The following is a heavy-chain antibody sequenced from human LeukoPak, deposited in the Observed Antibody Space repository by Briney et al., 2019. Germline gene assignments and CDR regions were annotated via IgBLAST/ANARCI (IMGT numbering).Heavy chain of an antibody. J-gene: IGHJ3*02. Sequence: GSLRLSCAASGFTFSSYGMHWVRQAPGKGLEWVAVIWYDGSNKYYADSVKGRFTISRDNSKNTLYLQMNSLRAEDTAVYYCARNNYDLGAFDIWGQGTMVTVSS. D-gene: IGHD3-22*01. CDR1: GFTFSSYG. CDR2: IWYDGSNK. V-gene: IGHV3-33*01. CDR3: ARNNYDLGAFDI.